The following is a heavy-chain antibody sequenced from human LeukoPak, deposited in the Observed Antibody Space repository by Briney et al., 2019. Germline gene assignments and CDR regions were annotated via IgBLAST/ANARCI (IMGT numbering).Heavy chain of an antibody. CDR3: AKARVGYCSSTSCPLGY. D-gene: IGHD2-2*01. CDR2: ISGSGGST. Sequence: GGSLRLSCAAAGFTFSSYAMSWVRQAPGKGLEWVSAISGSGGSTYYADSVKGRFTISRDNSTNTLYLQMNSLRAEDTAVYYCAKARVGYCSSTSCPLGYWGQGTLVTVSS. CDR1: GFTFSSYA. J-gene: IGHJ4*02. V-gene: IGHV3-23*01.